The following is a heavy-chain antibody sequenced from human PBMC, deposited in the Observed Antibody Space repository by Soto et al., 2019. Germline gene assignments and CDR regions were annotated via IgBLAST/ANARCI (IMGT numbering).Heavy chain of an antibody. Sequence: ASVKVSCKASGGTFSSYAISWVRQAPGQGLEWMGGIIPIFGTANYAQKFQGRVTITADESTSTAYMELSSLRSEDTAVYYCARGRIAAAGTMYYYYGMDVWGQGTTVTVSS. CDR3: ARGRIAAAGTMYYYYGMDV. D-gene: IGHD6-13*01. V-gene: IGHV1-69*13. CDR1: GGTFSSYA. J-gene: IGHJ6*02. CDR2: IIPIFGTA.